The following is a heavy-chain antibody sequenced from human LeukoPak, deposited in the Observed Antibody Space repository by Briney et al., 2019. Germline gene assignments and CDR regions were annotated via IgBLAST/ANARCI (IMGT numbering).Heavy chain of an antibody. D-gene: IGHD6-13*01. CDR1: GFTFSSYS. CDR3: ATSAVGGPNDY. V-gene: IGHV3-21*01. CDR2: ISSGSYTI. Sequence: GGSLRLSCAASGFTFSSYSMNWVRQAPGKGLEWVSVISSGSYTIYYADSVKGRFTISRDNAQNSLYLQMNSLRAEDTAVYSCATSAVGGPNDYWGQGTLVTVSS. J-gene: IGHJ4*02.